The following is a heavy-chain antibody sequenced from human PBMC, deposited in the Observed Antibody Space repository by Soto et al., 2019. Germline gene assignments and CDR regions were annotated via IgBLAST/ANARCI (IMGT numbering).Heavy chain of an antibody. V-gene: IGHV3-30*18. CDR3: AKDADMAAAGYYFDY. Sequence: GSLRLSCAASGSTFTTYGMHWVRQAPGKGLEWVAVISYDGGNKYYADSVKGRFTISRDNSKNTLSLQMNSLRPEDTAVYYCAKDADMAAAGYYFDYWGQGTLVTVSS. J-gene: IGHJ4*02. CDR2: ISYDGGNK. CDR1: GSTFTTYG. D-gene: IGHD6-13*01.